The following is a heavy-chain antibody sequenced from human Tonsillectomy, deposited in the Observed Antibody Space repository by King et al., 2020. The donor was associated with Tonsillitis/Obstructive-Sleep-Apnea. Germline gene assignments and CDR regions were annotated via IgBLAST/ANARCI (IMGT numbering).Heavy chain of an antibody. J-gene: IGHJ6*03. D-gene: IGHD3-9*01. CDR1: GFTFSSFS. CDR3: ARGDGWLLDYYYMDV. Sequence: FQLVQSGGGVVQPGMSLRLSCAASGFTFSSFSMHWVRQAPGKGLEWVAAISYDGNNKYYADSVKGRFTISRDNSKNTLYLQMNSLRAEDTAVYYCARGDGWLLDYYYMDVWGKGTTVTVSS. CDR2: ISYDGNNK. V-gene: IGHV3-30*04.